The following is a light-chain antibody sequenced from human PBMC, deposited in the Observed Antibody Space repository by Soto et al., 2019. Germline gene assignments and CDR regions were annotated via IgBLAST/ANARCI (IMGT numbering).Light chain of an antibody. J-gene: IGKJ1*01. V-gene: IGKV3-20*01. Sequence: EIVLTQSPGTLSLSPGERATLSCRASQSVSSNYLAWYQQKPGQAPRLLIYGGSSRATGIPDRFSGSGSGTDFTLPISRLEPEDFAVYYCQQYDSSPWTFGQGTKVEIK. CDR2: GGS. CDR1: QSVSSNY. CDR3: QQYDSSPWT.